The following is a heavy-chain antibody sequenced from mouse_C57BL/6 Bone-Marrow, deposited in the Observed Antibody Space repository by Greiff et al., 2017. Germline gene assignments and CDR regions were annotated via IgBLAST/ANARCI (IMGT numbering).Heavy chain of an antibody. Sequence: EVKLVESGGDLVKPGGSLKLSCAASGFTFSSYGMSWVRQTPDKRLEWVATISSGGSYTYYPDSVKGRFTISRDNAKNTLYLQMSSLKSEDTAMYYCASHYYGSSYFDYWGQGTTLTVSS. CDR1: GFTFSSYG. J-gene: IGHJ2*01. V-gene: IGHV5-6*02. D-gene: IGHD1-1*01. CDR2: ISSGGSYT. CDR3: ASHYYGSSYFDY.